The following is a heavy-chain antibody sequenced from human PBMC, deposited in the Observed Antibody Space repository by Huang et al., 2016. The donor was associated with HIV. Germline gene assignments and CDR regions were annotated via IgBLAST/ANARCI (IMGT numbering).Heavy chain of an antibody. CDR2: ISYDGSSG. J-gene: IGHJ4*02. Sequence: VQLVESGGGVVQPGRSLRLSCVASGFTFNNFGMHWVRQAPGKGLEWVVVISYDGSSGRYSESVKGRFTISRDNPMDTLYLQMNSLRPDDTAVYYCAKESRWYSDLDNWGQGTLVTVSS. CDR3: AKESRWYSDLDN. D-gene: IGHD2-15*01. CDR1: GFTFNNFG. V-gene: IGHV3-30*18.